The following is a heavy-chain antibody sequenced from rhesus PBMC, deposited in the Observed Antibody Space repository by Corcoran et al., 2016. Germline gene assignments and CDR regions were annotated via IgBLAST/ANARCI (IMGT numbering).Heavy chain of an antibody. V-gene: IGHV4S14*01. Sequence: QVQLQESGPGLVKPSETLSLTCAVSGYSISSNYWNWIRQKPGKGLEWMGSITGSGGSNDINPSLKTRVTRSVDTAKNQFSLKVSSVTAADTAVYYCASILTAPFDYWGQGVLVTVSS. CDR1: GYSISSNY. CDR3: ASILTAPFDY. D-gene: IGHD2-15*01. J-gene: IGHJ4*01. CDR2: ITGSGGSN.